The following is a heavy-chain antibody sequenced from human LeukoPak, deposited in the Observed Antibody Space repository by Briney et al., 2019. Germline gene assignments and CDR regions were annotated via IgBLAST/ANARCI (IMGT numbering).Heavy chain of an antibody. CDR2: INGNGDST. J-gene: IGHJ5*02. D-gene: IGHD2/OR15-2a*01. CDR1: GFTFSGFS. CDR3: ARIGLENFYDL. Sequence: GGSLRLSCAASGFTFSGFSMHWVRQAPGKGLEYVSVINGNGDSTFYADSVKGRFTISRDNSKNTVYLQMGSLRGDDMAMYFCARIGLENFYDLWGQGALVTVSS. V-gene: IGHV3-64*02.